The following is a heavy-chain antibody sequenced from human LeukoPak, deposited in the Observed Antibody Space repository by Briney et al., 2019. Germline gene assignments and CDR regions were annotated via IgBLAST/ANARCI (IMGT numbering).Heavy chain of an antibody. D-gene: IGHD3-16*01. V-gene: IGHV4-39*01. CDR2: IYYSGST. J-gene: IGHJ5*02. CDR1: GGSISSSSYY. CDR3: ARAIVYDYVWGSPNWFDP. Sequence: SETLSLTRTVSGGSISSSSYYWGWIRQPPGKGLEWIGSIYYSGSTYYNPSLKSRVTISVDTSKNQFSLKLSSVTAADTAVYYCARAIVYDYVWGSPNWFDPWGQGTLVTVSS.